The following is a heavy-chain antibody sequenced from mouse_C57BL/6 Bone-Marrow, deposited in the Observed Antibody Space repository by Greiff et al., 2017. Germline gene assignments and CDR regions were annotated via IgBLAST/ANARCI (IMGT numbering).Heavy chain of an antibody. V-gene: IGHV5-6*01. CDR3: VFCYYGNLYFDY. J-gene: IGHJ2*01. CDR2: ISSGGSYT. Sequence: EVQGVESGGDLVKPGGSLKLSCAASGFTFSSYGMSWVRQTPDKRLEWVATISSGGSYTYYPDSVKGRFTISRDNAKNTLYLQMSSLKSEDTAVYYCVFCYYGNLYFDYWGQGTTLTVSS. D-gene: IGHD2-1*01. CDR1: GFTFSSYG.